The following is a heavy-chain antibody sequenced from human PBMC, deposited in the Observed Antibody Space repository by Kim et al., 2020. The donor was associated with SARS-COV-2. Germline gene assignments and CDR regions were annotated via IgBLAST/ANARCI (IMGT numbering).Heavy chain of an antibody. CDR3: ATHQRRVEATRFLYDY. J-gene: IGHJ4*02. Sequence: SETLSLTCTVSGGSISSYYWSWIRQPPGKGLEWIGYIYYSGSTNYNPSLKSRVTISVDTSKNQFSLKLSSVTAADTAVYYCATHQRRVEATRFLYDYWGQRTLLTLSS. CDR1: GGSISSYY. CDR2: IYYSGST. D-gene: IGHD1-26*01. V-gene: IGHV4-59*08.